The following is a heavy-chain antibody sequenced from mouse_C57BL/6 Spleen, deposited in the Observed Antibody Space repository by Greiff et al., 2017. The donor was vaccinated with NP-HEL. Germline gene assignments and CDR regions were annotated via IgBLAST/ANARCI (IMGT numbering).Heavy chain of an antibody. CDR2: INPGSGGT. CDR3: ARSGGYWFAY. V-gene: IGHV1-54*01. D-gene: IGHD1-1*02. CDR1: GYAFTNYL. Sequence: VQLVESGAELVRPGTSVKVSCKASGYAFTNYLIEWVKQRPGQGLEWIGVINPGSGGTNYNEKFKGKATLTADKSSSTAYMQLSSLTSEDSAVYFCARSGGYWFAYWGQGTLVTVSA. J-gene: IGHJ3*01.